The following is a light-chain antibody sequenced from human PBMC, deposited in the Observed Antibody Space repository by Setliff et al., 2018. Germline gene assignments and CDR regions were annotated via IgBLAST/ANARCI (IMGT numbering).Light chain of an antibody. J-gene: IGLJ1*01. V-gene: IGLV2-8*01. CDR1: SSDIGGYNY. CDR3: GSYAGYNNFEV. Sequence: QSALTQPASVSGSPGQSITISCTGTSSDIGGYNYVSWYQQHSGKAPKLMIYEVTKRPSGVPDRFSGSKSGNTASLTVSGLQAEDEGDYYCGSYAGYNNFEVFGTGTKVTVL. CDR2: EVT.